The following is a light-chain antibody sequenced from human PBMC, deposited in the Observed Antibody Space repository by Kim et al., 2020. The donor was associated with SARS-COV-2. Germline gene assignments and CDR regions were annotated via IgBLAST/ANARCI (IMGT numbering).Light chain of an antibody. J-gene: IGLJ3*02. CDR1: ISIIRILY. Sequence: PRQRVTISFSVRISIIRILYAPWFLQLPGMAPKLLLFRNDQRPSGVPDRYSGSKSGASASLAISGLRFEDEADYFCAAWDDTRGLVFGGGTKLTVL. V-gene: IGLV1-47*01. CDR3: AAWDDTRGLV. CDR2: RND.